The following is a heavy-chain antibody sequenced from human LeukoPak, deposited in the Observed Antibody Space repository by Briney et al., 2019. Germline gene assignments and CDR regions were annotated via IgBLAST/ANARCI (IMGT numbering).Heavy chain of an antibody. CDR2: IYWNDDK. D-gene: IGHD6-13*01. J-gene: IGHJ4*02. V-gene: IGHV2-5*01. CDR3: AHTPGIAAACIFDY. Sequence: GSGPTLVKPTQTLTLTCTFSGFSLSTSGVGVGWIRQPPGKALEWLALIYWNDDKRYSPSLKSRLTITKDSSKNQAVLTMNNIDPVYTAAYYCAHTPGIAAACIFDYWAQETLVTVSS. CDR1: GFSLSTSGVG.